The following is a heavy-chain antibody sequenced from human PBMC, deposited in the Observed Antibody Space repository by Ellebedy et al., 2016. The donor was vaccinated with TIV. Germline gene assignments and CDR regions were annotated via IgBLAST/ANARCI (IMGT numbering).Heavy chain of an antibody. D-gene: IGHD2-21*01. CDR1: GFTFSSYW. CDR3: AREVGGGGAY. Sequence: GESLKISCAASGFTFSSYWVNWVRQAPGKGLEWVANIKQDGSVKYYVDSVKGRFTISRDNAKNSLYLQMNSLRPEDTAVYYCAREVGGGGAYWGQGTLVTVSS. V-gene: IGHV3-7*01. J-gene: IGHJ4*02. CDR2: IKQDGSVK.